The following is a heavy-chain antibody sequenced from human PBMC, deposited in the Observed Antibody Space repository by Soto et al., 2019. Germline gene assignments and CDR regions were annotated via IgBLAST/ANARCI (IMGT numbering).Heavy chain of an antibody. Sequence: QVQLQESGPGLVKPSQTLSLTCTVSGGSISSGGYYWSWIRQHPGKGLEWIGYIYYSGSTYYNPSLKSRVTISVDTSKNQFSLKLSSVTAADTAVYDCARGPTVYSSSRDHYFDYWGQGTLVTVSS. CDR3: ARGPTVYSSSRDHYFDY. CDR1: GGSISSGGYY. CDR2: IYYSGST. V-gene: IGHV4-31*03. J-gene: IGHJ4*02. D-gene: IGHD6-6*01.